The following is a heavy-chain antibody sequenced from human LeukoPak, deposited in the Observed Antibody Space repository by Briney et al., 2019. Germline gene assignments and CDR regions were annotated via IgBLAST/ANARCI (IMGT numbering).Heavy chain of an antibody. CDR3: AKPLEKYTYGGNFDY. CDR1: GFTFSSSG. J-gene: IGHJ4*02. CDR2: IRYDGSNK. V-gene: IGHV3-30*02. D-gene: IGHD4-23*01. Sequence: GGSLRLSCAASGFTFSSSGMHWVRQAPGKGLEWVAFIRYDGSNKYYADSVKGRFTISRDNSKNTLFLQMNSLRAEDTAVYYCAKPLEKYTYGGNFDYWGQGILVTVSS.